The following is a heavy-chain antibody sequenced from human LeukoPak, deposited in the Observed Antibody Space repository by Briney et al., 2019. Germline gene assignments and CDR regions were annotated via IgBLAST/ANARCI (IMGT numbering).Heavy chain of an antibody. CDR1: GYTFATYS. D-gene: IGHD2-2*01. J-gene: IGHJ1*01. CDR3: ATATQPRGYFLH. CDR2: ISVNNGGT. V-gene: IGHV1-18*01. Sequence: ASVKVSCKASGYTFATYSLAWVRQAPGQSLEWMGWISVNNGGTNYAQSFQDRVTLTRDTSTNTAYLELRSLRSDDTAIIYCATATQPRGYFLHWGQGTLVTVSS.